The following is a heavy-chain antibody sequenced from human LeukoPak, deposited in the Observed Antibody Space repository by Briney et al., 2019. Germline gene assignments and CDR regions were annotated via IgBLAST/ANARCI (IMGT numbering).Heavy chain of an antibody. D-gene: IGHD6-25*01. CDR1: GFTFGSYG. Sequence: PGGSLRLSCAASGFTFGSYGMHWVRQAPGKGLEWVAFIRYDGSNKYYADSVKGRFTISRDNSKNTLYLQMNSLRAEDTAMYYCTKDLQRSLDYWGQGTLVTVSS. V-gene: IGHV3-30*02. CDR3: TKDLQRSLDY. CDR2: IRYDGSNK. J-gene: IGHJ4*02.